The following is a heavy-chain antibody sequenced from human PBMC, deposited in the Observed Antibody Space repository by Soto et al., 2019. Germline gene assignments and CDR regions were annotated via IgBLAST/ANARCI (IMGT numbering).Heavy chain of an antibody. CDR3: ARDPGTVVTFDF. Sequence: EVQLVESGGGLVKPGGSLRLSCAASGFTFSSYSMNWVRQAPGKGLEWVSSISSSSSYIYYADSVKGRFTISRDNAKNSLYLQMNSLRAEDTAVYYCARDPGTVVTFDFWGQGPLVTDS. J-gene: IGHJ4*02. CDR1: GFTFSSYS. V-gene: IGHV3-21*01. CDR2: ISSSSSYI. D-gene: IGHD2-21*02.